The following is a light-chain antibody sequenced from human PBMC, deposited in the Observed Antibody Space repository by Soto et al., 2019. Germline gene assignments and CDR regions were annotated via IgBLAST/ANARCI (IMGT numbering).Light chain of an antibody. Sequence: DIQMTQSPSSLSASVGDRVTITCRASQSISSYLNWYQQKPGKAPKLLIYAASSLQSGVPSRFSGSGSGTDFTLTISSLQPAYFATYYCQQSYSTPSTFGQGTKLEI. J-gene: IGKJ2*01. CDR2: AAS. CDR3: QQSYSTPST. V-gene: IGKV1-39*01. CDR1: QSISSY.